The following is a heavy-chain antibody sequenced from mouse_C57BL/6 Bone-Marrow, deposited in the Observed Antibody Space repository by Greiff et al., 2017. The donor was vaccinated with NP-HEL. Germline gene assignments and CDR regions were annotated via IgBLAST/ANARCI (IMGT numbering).Heavy chain of an antibody. CDR1: GFNIKDDY. Sequence: VPLQQSGAELVRPGASVKLSCTASGFNIKDDYMHWVKQRPEQGLEWIGWIDPENGDTEYASKFQGKATITADTSSNTAYLQLSSLTSEDTAVYYCTTGRIDGYYMDYWGQGTTLTVSS. D-gene: IGHD2-3*01. V-gene: IGHV14-4*01. CDR3: TTGRIDGYYMDY. CDR2: IDPENGDT. J-gene: IGHJ2*01.